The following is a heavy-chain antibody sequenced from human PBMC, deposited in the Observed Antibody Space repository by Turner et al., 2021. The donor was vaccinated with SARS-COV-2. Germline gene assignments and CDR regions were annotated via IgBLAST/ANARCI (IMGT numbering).Heavy chain of an antibody. CDR1: GLTFSSYW. V-gene: IGHV3-7*03. CDR3: ATGGYSYHH. D-gene: IGHD5-18*01. CDR2: IKQDESEK. Sequence: VQVVESGGGLVQPGGSVRLYCAVSGLTFSSYWMSWVRQAQGKGLEWVANIKQDESEKNYVDSVKGRFTISRDNAKNSLYLQMNSLRAEDTAVYYCATGGYSYHHWGQGTLVTVSS. J-gene: IGHJ4*02.